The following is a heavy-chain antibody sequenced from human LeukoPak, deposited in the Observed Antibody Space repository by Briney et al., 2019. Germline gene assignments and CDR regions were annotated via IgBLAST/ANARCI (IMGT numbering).Heavy chain of an antibody. J-gene: IGHJ3*02. CDR3: ARITMATNAFDI. CDR1: GGIFSSYA. CDR2: IIPIFGTA. D-gene: IGHD3-10*01. V-gene: IGHV1-69*13. Sequence: SVKGSWKACGGIFSSYAISWGRQTPGKWLEGMGGIIPIFGTANYAQKFQGRLTISADESTSTAYMELSSLRSEDTAVYYCARITMATNAFDIWGQGTMVTVSS.